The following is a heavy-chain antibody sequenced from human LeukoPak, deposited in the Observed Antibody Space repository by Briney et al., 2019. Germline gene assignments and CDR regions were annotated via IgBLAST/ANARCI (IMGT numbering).Heavy chain of an antibody. V-gene: IGHV4-59*01. CDR1: GGSISSYY. CDR3: ARVQIGYSYGLFDY. Sequence: PSETLSLTCTVSGGSISSYYWSWIRQPPGKGLEWIGYIYYSGSNNYNPSLKSRVTISVHTSKNQFSLKLSSVTAADTAVYYCARVQIGYSYGLFDYWGQGTLVTVSS. D-gene: IGHD5-18*01. CDR2: IYYSGSN. J-gene: IGHJ4*02.